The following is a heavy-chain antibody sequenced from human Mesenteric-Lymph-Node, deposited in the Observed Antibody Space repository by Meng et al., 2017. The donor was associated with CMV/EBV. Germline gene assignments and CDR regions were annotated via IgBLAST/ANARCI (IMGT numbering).Heavy chain of an antibody. D-gene: IGHD5/OR15-5a*01. CDR1: GAFISSSRFY. J-gene: IGHJ4*02. V-gene: IGHV4-39*07. Sequence: GAVSGAFISSSRFYWGWIRQPPGKGLEWIANIYRGGSTYYNPSLKSRVVISVDTSKNQFSLTLSSVTAADTAVYYCARDREQVYDYWGQGTLVTVSS. CDR3: ARDREQVYDY. CDR2: IYRGGST.